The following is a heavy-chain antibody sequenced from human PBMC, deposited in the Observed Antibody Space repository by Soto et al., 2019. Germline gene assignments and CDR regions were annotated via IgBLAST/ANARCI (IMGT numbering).Heavy chain of an antibody. CDR3: ARRLQTATRSFEFVY. CDR1: EDSFTIYW. Sequence: GEYLKISCKGSEDSFTIYWIGWVRQMPGKGLEWMGIIYHGDSDARYSPSFQGQVTISADKSISTAYLQWSSLKASGTAMYYCARRLQTATRSFEFVYWGQGTLVTVSS. D-gene: IGHD1-7*01. V-gene: IGHV5-51*01. J-gene: IGHJ4*02. CDR2: IYHGDSDA.